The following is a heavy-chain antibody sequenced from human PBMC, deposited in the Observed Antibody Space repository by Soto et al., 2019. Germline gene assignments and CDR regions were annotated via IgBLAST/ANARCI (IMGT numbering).Heavy chain of an antibody. D-gene: IGHD1-7*01. J-gene: IGHJ6*02. Sequence: ASVKVSCKASGYTFTSYAMHCVRQAPGQSLEWMGWINAGNGNTKYSQKFQGRVTITRDTSASTAYMELSSLRSEDTAVYYCARELGTYAPHYYYYGMDVWGQGTTVTVSS. CDR1: GYTFTSYA. CDR3: ARELGTYAPHYYYYGMDV. CDR2: INAGNGNT. V-gene: IGHV1-3*01.